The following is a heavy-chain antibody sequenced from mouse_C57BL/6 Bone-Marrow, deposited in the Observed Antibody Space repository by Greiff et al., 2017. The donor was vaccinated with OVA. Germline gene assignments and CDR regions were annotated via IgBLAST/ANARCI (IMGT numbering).Heavy chain of an antibody. CDR1: GYTFTDYN. D-gene: IGHD2-1*01. J-gene: IGHJ2*01. CDR3: AKFYGNYNY. V-gene: IGHV1-22*01. Sequence: DVHLVESGPELVKPGASVKMSCKASGYTFTDYNMHWVKQSHGKSLEWIGYINPNNGGTSYNQKFKGKATLTVNKSSSTAYMELRSLTSEDSAVYYCAKFYGNYNYWGQGTTLTVSS. CDR2: INPNNGGT.